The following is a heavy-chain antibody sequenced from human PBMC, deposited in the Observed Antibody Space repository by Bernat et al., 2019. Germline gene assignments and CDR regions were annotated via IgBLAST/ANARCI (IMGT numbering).Heavy chain of an antibody. CDR3: ARERGVRYFDWPIDY. CDR2: ISYDGSNK. V-gene: IGHV3-30-3*01. Sequence: QVQLVESGGGVVQPGRSLRLPCAASGFTFSSYAMHWVRQAPGKGLEWVAVISYDGSNKYYADSVKGRFTISRDNSKNTLYLQMNSLRAEDTAVYYCARERGVRYFDWPIDYWGQGTLVTVSS. D-gene: IGHD3-9*01. J-gene: IGHJ4*02. CDR1: GFTFSSYA.